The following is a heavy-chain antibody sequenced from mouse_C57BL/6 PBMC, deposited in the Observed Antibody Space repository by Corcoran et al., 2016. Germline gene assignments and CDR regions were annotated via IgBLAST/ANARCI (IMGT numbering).Heavy chain of an antibody. CDR3: TLYGSSRDY. V-gene: IGHV14-1*01. CDR1: GFNIKDYY. D-gene: IGHD1-1*01. J-gene: IGHJ2*01. Sequence: EVQLQQSGAELVSPGASVKLSCTASGFNIKDYYMNWVKQRPEQGLEWIGRIDPEDGDTEDAPKFQGKATMTADTASNTAYLQLSSLTSEDTAVYYCTLYGSSRDYCGQGTTLSVSS. CDR2: IDPEDGDT.